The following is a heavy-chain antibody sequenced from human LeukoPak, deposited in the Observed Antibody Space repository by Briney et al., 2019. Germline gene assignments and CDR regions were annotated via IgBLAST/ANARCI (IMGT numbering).Heavy chain of an antibody. Sequence: SETLSLTCAVSGGSISSGSYYWGWIRQPPGKGLEWIGEINHSGSTNYNPSLKSRVTISVDTSKNQFSLKLSSVTAADTAVYYCARGLRFDPWGQGTLVTVSS. CDR1: GGSISSGSYY. J-gene: IGHJ5*02. CDR3: ARGLRFDP. CDR2: INHSGST. V-gene: IGHV4-39*07.